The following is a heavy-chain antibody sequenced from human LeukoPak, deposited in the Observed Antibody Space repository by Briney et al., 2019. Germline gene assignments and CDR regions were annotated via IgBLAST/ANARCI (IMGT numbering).Heavy chain of an antibody. Sequence: SETLSLTCAVYGGSFSGYYWSWIRQPPGKGLEWIGEINHSGSTNYNPSLKSRVTISVDTSKNQFSLKLSSVTAADTAVYYCATLRRIVGARKGNYWGQGTLVTVSS. CDR2: INHSGST. D-gene: IGHD1-26*01. CDR3: ATLRRIVGARKGNY. CDR1: GGSFSGYY. J-gene: IGHJ4*02. V-gene: IGHV4-34*01.